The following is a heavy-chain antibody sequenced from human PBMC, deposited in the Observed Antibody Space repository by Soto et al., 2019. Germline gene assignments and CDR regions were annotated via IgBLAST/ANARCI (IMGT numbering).Heavy chain of an antibody. CDR1: GGSISSGDYY. Sequence: PSETLSLTCTVSGGSISSGDYYWSWIRQPPGKGLEWIGYIYYSGSTYYNPSLKSRVTISVDTSKNQFSLKLSSVTAADTAVYSCARVPGEVTYGMDVWGQGTTVTVSS. CDR3: ARVPGEVTYGMDV. D-gene: IGHD3-10*01. J-gene: IGHJ6*02. V-gene: IGHV4-30-4*01. CDR2: IYYSGST.